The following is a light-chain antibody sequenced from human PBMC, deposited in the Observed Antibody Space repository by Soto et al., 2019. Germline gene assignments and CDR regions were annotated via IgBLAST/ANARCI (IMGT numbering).Light chain of an antibody. CDR1: QDISNY. CDR3: QQLNRYPRT. V-gene: IGKV1-9*01. CDR2: DAS. Sequence: DIQMTHSPSSLSSSVVYRATITCRASQDISNYLAWYQQKPGKAPKFLIYDASTLQSGVPSRFSGSGSGTEFTLTISSLQPEDFAIYYCQQLNRYPRTFGQGTRLEIK. J-gene: IGKJ5*01.